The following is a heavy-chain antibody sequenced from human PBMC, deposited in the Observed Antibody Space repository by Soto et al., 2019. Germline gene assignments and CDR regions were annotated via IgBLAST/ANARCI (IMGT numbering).Heavy chain of an antibody. V-gene: IGHV3-33*01. J-gene: IGHJ6*02. CDR1: RFTFSNYG. D-gene: IGHD6-19*01. Sequence: QVQLVESGGGVVQPGRSLRLSCAASRFTFSNYGMHWVRQAPGKGLAWVAVIWYDGSNKYYAESVKGRFTISRDNSKNTLYLQMNSLRAEDTAVYYCARDDIPGRAVAIYGMDVWGQGTTVTVSS. CDR2: IWYDGSNK. CDR3: ARDDIPGRAVAIYGMDV.